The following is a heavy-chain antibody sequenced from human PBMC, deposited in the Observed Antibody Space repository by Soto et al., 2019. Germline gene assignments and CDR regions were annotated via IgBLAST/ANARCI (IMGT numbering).Heavy chain of an antibody. V-gene: IGHV1-69*12. Sequence: QVQLVQSGAEVKKPGSSVKVSCNASGGTFSTYTLYWVRQAPGQGLEWMGGISPGIDIRDYAQKFQGRVTITADASTSTVYLQLSTLISEDTAFYYCAGGMCFGGSCYLDVWGQGTLVTVSS. D-gene: IGHD2-15*01. CDR3: AGGMCFGGSCYLDV. CDR1: GGTFSTYT. CDR2: ISPGIDIR. J-gene: IGHJ4*02.